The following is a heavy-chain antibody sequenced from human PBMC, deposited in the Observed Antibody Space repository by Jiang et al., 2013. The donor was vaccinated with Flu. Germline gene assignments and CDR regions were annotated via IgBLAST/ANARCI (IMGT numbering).Heavy chain of an antibody. V-gene: IGHV2-5*02. CDR2: IYWDDDK. CDR3: ARENYGSGSYHLQFDY. Sequence: KPTQTLTLTCTFSGFSLSTSGVGVGWIRQPPGKALEWLALIYWDDDKRYSPSLKSRLTITKDTSKNQVVLTMTNMDPVDTATYYCARENYGSGSYHLQFDYWGQGTLVTVSS. J-gene: IGHJ4*02. CDR1: GFSLSTSGVG. D-gene: IGHD3-10*01.